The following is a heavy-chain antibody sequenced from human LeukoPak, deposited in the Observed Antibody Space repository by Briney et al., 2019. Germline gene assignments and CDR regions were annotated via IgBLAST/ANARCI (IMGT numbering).Heavy chain of an antibody. CDR1: DDSITMYY. V-gene: IGHV4-59*01. D-gene: IGHD1-1*01. Sequence: PSETLSLTCSVSDDSITMYYWTWIRQPPGKGLEWIGYVDHAGSTNFNPSLNGRVSISRDTTKNLFSLRLRSVTAADTAVYFCARGRVSSSTWYSTYYYYFYMDVWGKGTTVTVSS. CDR2: VDHAGST. CDR3: ARGRVSSSTWYSTYYYYFYMDV. J-gene: IGHJ6*03.